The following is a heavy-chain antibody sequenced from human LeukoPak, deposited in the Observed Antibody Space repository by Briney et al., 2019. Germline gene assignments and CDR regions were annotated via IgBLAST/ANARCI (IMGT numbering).Heavy chain of an antibody. V-gene: IGHV1-46*01. CDR2: INPSSGST. CDR3: ARDLGGYIDY. D-gene: IGHD6-13*01. J-gene: IGHJ4*02. CDR1: GYTFTRYY. Sequence: ASVKVSCKASGYTFTRYYMHWVRQAPGLGLEWMGIINPSSGSTSYAQKFQGRVTMTRDTSTSTVYMELSSLRSEDTAVYYCARDLGGYIDYWGQGTLVTVSS.